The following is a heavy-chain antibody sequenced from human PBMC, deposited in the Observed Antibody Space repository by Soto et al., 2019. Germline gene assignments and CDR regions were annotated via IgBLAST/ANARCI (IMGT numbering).Heavy chain of an antibody. Sequence: GGSLRLSCAASGFNFNSYGMKWLRQAPGKGLEWISYISSSGNTIYYADSVKGRFTISRDNAKNSLFLQMNSLRAEDTAVYYCARGVYDSNGYSYPWGQGTLVTVSS. CDR1: GFNFNSYG. D-gene: IGHD3-22*01. CDR3: ARGVYDSNGYSYP. V-gene: IGHV3-48*03. CDR2: ISSSGNTI. J-gene: IGHJ5*02.